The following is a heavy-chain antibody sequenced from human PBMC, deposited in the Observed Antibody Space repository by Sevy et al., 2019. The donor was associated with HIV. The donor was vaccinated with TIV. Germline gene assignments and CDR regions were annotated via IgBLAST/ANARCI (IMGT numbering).Heavy chain of an antibody. D-gene: IGHD3-22*01. Sequence: APVKVSCKASNYNFFAYGFAWVRQAPGQGLEWMGWISGFNGNTNYAQKLRGRVTLTTDSSTSTAYMELRSLTSDDTAVYYCAREVVTPGPDYGMDVWGPGTTVTVSS. V-gene: IGHV1-18*01. CDR3: AREVVTPGPDYGMDV. CDR2: ISGFNGNT. CDR1: NYNFFAYG. J-gene: IGHJ6*02.